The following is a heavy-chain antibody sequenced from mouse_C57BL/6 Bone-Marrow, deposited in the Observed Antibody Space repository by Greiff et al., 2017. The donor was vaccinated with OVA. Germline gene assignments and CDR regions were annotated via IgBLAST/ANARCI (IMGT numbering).Heavy chain of an antibody. J-gene: IGHJ4*01. Sequence: VKLMESGAELARPGASVKLSCKASGYTFTSYGISWVKQRTGQGLEWIGEIYPRSGNTYYNEKFKGKATLTADKSSSTAYMELRSLTSEDSAVYFCARWNYDYDGYYAMDYWGQGTSVTVSS. D-gene: IGHD2-4*01. CDR2: IYPRSGNT. V-gene: IGHV1-81*01. CDR3: ARWNYDYDGYYAMDY. CDR1: GYTFTSYG.